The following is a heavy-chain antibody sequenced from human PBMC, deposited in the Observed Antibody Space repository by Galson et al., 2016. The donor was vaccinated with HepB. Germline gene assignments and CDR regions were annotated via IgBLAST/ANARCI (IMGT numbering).Heavy chain of an antibody. CDR3: ARGRLGGAAN. CDR1: GESFSGYY. J-gene: IGHJ4*02. V-gene: IGHV4-34*01. Sequence: LTCAVYGESFSGYYWSWIRQPPGKGLEWIGEIRHSGSTNYSPSLKSRVIISVDTSKNQFSLKLRSVTAADTAVYYCARGRLGGAANWGQGTLVTVSS. D-gene: IGHD1-26*01. CDR2: IRHSGST.